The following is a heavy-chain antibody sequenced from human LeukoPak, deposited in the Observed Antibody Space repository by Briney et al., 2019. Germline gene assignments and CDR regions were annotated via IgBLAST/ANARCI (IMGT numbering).Heavy chain of an antibody. D-gene: IGHD3-10*01. J-gene: IGHJ5*02. CDR2: IYWDDDK. CDR3: AHRRADHHLARGSGSYDDWFDP. V-gene: IGHV2-5*02. CDR1: GFSLSTSGVG. Sequence: SGPTLVKPTQTLTLTCTFSGFSLSTSGVGVGWIRQPPVKALEWLAFIYWDDDKRYSPSLKSRLTITKDTSKNQVVLTMTNMDPVDTATYYCAHRRADHHLARGSGSYDDWFDPWGQGTLVTVSS.